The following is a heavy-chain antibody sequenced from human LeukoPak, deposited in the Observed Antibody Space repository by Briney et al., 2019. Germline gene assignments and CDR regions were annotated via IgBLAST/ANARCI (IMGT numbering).Heavy chain of an antibody. CDR1: GGSINYYY. CDR3: ARHEAGTYLQY. D-gene: IGHD4-4*01. J-gene: IGHJ4*02. Sequence: SETLSLTCTVSGGSINYYYLSWIRQPPGRGLEWIGYVYSSGSTNYNSSLQSRVTISVDTSKNQISLNLGAVTAADTAVYYCARHEAGTYLQYWGRGAPVIVSA. V-gene: IGHV4-59*08. CDR2: VYSSGST.